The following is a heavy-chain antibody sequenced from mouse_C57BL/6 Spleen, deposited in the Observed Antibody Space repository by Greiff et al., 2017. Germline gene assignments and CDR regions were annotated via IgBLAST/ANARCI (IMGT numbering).Heavy chain of an antibody. D-gene: IGHD1-1*01. Sequence: VQLQQSGPGLVKPSQSLSLTCSVTGYSITSGYYWNWIRQFPGNKLEWMGYISYDGSNNYNPSLKNRISITRDTSKNQFFLKLNSVTTEDTATYYCARTVVPYYFDYWGQGTTRTVSS. J-gene: IGHJ2*01. CDR1: GYSITSGYY. CDR2: ISYDGSN. V-gene: IGHV3-6*01. CDR3: ARTVVPYYFDY.